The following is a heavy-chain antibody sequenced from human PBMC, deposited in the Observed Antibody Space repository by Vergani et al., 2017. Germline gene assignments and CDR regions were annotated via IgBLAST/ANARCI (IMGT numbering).Heavy chain of an antibody. CDR3: AGDYSSSWNGEDYYYGMDV. CDR2: PYYRGST. Sequence: QVQLQESGPGLVKPSQTLSLTCTVSGGSISSGGYYWSWIRQHPGKGLEWIGYPYYRGSTYHDPSLKSRVTISVDTSKNQFSLKLSSVTAADTAVYYWAGDYSSSWNGEDYYYGMDVWGQGTTVTVSS. J-gene: IGHJ6*02. D-gene: IGHD6-13*01. V-gene: IGHV4-31*03. CDR1: GGSISSGGYY.